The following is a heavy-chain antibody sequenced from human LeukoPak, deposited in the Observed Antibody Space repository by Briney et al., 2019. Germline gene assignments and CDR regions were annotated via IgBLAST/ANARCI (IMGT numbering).Heavy chain of an antibody. D-gene: IGHD5-24*01. CDR2: ISSSSSYI. J-gene: IGHJ3*02. CDR1: GFTFTSYR. Sequence: GGSLRLSCAASGFTFTSYRMDRVRQVPGKGLEWVSSISSSSSYIYSADSVKGRFTISRDNAKNSLNLQMNSLRAEDTAVYYCARARQSGMTYDAFDIWGQGTMVTVSS. CDR3: ARARQSGMTYDAFDI. V-gene: IGHV3-21*01.